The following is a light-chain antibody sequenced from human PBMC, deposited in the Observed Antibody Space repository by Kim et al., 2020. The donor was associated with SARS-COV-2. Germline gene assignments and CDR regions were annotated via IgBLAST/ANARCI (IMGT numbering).Light chain of an antibody. Sequence: SYELTQPPSVSVSPGQTASITCSGDKLGDKYACWYQQKPGQSPVLVIYQDSKRPSGIPERFSGPNSGNIATLTISGTQALDEADYYCQAWDSSTVVFGGG. CDR1: KLGDKY. J-gene: IGLJ2*01. CDR2: QDS. V-gene: IGLV3-1*01. CDR3: QAWDSSTVV.